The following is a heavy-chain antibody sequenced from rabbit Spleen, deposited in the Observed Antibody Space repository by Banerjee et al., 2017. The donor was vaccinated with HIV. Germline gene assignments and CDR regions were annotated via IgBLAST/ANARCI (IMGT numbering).Heavy chain of an antibody. Sequence: EESGGDLVKPEGSLTLTCTASGFSFSSSYWICWVRQAPGKGLEWIACIYAGSSGITYYASWAKGRFTISKTSSTTVTLQMTSLTAADTATYFCAAWHTSYGAFDPWGPGTLVTVS. V-gene: IGHV1S45*01. D-gene: IGHD6-1*01. CDR2: IYAGSSGIT. J-gene: IGHJ2*01. CDR3: AAWHTSYGAFDP. CDR1: GFSFSSSYW.